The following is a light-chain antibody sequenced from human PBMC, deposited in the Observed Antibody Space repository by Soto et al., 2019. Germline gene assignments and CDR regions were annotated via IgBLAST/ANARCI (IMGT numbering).Light chain of an antibody. CDR1: QSISSW. J-gene: IGKJ4*01. Sequence: DIQITQSPSTLSASVGDRVTITCRASQSISSWLAWYQQKPGKAPKLLIYKASSLEGGVPSRFSGSGSGTDFTLTISSLQPDDFATYYCQQYHSYSLTFGGGTKVYIK. V-gene: IGKV1-5*03. CDR2: KAS. CDR3: QQYHSYSLT.